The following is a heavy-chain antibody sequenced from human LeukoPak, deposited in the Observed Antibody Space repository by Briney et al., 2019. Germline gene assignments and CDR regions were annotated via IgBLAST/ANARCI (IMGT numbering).Heavy chain of an antibody. D-gene: IGHD1-1*01. J-gene: IGHJ4*02. CDR1: GFTLRGYG. V-gene: IGHV3-30*02. CDR2: IRSDGSDK. Sequence: GGSLRLSCAVSGFTLRGYGMHWVRQAPGKGLEWVAFIRSDGSDKSYADSVKGRFTISRDNSENKLYLQINGLRVEDTAVYYCVKDTPTTGYHLDSWGQGTLVTVSS. CDR3: VKDTPTTGYHLDS.